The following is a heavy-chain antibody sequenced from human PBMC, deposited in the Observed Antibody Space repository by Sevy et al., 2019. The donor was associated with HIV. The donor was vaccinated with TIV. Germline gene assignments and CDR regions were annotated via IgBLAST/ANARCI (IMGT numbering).Heavy chain of an antibody. D-gene: IGHD2-2*01. Sequence: GGSLRLSCAASGFTFSSYGMHWVRQAPGKGLEWVAVISYDGSNKYYADSVKGRFTISRDNSKNTLYLQMNSLRAEDTAVYYCANGEYCSSTSSYGGFFDYWGQGTLVTVSS. CDR3: ANGEYCSSTSSYGGFFDY. J-gene: IGHJ4*02. CDR1: GFTFSSYG. CDR2: ISYDGSNK. V-gene: IGHV3-30*18.